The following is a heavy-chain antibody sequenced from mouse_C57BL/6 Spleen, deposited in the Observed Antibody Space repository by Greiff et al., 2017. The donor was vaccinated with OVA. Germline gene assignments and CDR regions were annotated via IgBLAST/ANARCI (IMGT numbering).Heavy chain of an antibody. CDR2: IHPNSGST. J-gene: IGHJ3*01. Sequence: QVQLQQPGAELVKPGASVKLSCKASGYTFPSYWMHWVKQRPGQGLEWIGMIHPNSGSTNYNEKFKSKATLTVDKSSSTAYMQLSSLTSEDSAVYYCARYYDYDAWFAYWGQGTLVTVSA. V-gene: IGHV1-64*01. CDR1: GYTFPSYW. CDR3: ARYYDYDAWFAY. D-gene: IGHD2-4*01.